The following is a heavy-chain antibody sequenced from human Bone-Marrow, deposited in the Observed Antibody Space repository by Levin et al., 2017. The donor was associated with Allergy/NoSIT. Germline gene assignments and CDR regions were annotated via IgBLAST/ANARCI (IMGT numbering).Heavy chain of an antibody. CDR3: ARGGAGSNDY. J-gene: IGHJ4*02. V-gene: IGHV1-2*02. CDR2: IDPTRGDT. D-gene: IGHD6-13*01. Sequence: GESLKISCTVSGSTFTDYYIHWIRQTPGQGLEWIGWIDPTRGDTKFAEKFHARVVLTLNSSISTAYMELGRLRFDDTALYYCARGGAGSNDYWGQGTLVTVSS. CDR1: GSTFTDYY.